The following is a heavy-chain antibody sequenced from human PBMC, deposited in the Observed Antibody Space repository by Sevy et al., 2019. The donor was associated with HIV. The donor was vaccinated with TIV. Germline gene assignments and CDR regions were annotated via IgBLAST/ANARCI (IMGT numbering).Heavy chain of an antibody. Sequence: SLKISCAASGFTFDDYGMHWVRQAPGKGLEWVSGISWNSATIVYADSAKGRFTISRDNARNSLYLQMNSLRVEDIAFYYCAKGAGSSLLSAIAYWGQGTLVTVSS. CDR2: ISWNSATI. CDR1: GFTFDDYG. V-gene: IGHV3-9*03. J-gene: IGHJ4*02. CDR3: AKGAGSSLLSAIAY. D-gene: IGHD2-15*01.